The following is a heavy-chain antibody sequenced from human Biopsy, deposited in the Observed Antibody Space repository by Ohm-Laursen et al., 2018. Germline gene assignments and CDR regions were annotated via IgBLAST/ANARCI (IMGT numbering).Heavy chain of an antibody. CDR1: GGTFSNYA. CDR2: IIAVSGLV. Sequence: SSVNVSCKASGGTFSNYAISWVRQAPGEGLEWMGGIIAVSGLVNYAPKFQGRVSITADKSTTTAYMELSNLKSEDPAVYYCATPFQYYDSWGGYPPFDHWGQGTLVTVSS. D-gene: IGHD3-3*01. CDR3: ATPFQYYDSWGGYPPFDH. J-gene: IGHJ4*02. V-gene: IGHV1-69*17.